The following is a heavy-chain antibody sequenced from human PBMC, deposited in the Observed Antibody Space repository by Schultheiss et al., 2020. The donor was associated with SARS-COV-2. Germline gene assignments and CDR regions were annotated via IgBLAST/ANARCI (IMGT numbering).Heavy chain of an antibody. CDR1: GFTFRNYW. V-gene: IGHV3-13*04. CDR3: AKGFLLQRIFDLYGMDV. CDR2: VGTSDDT. J-gene: IGHJ6*02. D-gene: IGHD2-21*01. Sequence: GESLKISCAASGFTFRNYWMHWVRQATGKGLEWVSAVGTSDDTYYQASVKGRFTISRDNSKNSLYLQMNSLRAEDTALYYCAKGFLLQRIFDLYGMDVWGQGTTVTVSS.